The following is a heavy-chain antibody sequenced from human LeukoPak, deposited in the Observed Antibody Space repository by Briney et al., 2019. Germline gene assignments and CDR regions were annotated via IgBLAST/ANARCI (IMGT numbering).Heavy chain of an antibody. Sequence: GGSLRLSCAASGFTFSSYAMSWVRQAPGKGLEWVSVIYSGSSTHYADSVKGRFTISRDNSKNTLYLQMNSLRAEDTAVYYCARPDYYGSGSSAFDIWGQGTMVTVSS. J-gene: IGHJ3*02. CDR3: ARPDYYGSGSSAFDI. D-gene: IGHD3-10*01. V-gene: IGHV3-66*04. CDR2: IYSGSST. CDR1: GFTFSSYA.